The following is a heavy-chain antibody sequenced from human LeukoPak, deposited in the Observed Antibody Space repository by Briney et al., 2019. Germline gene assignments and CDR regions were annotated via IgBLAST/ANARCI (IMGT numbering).Heavy chain of an antibody. CDR3: TGMYREAFDI. Sequence: SCAXSGFTFSDSAVHWVRQASGKGLDWVGRIRSKTYTYATAYAASVKGRFTISRDDSKNTAYLQMNSLKTEDTAVYYCTGMYREAFDIWGLGTMVTVSS. J-gene: IGHJ3*02. CDR2: IRSKTYTYAT. V-gene: IGHV3-73*01. D-gene: IGHD2-8*01. CDR1: GFTFSDSA.